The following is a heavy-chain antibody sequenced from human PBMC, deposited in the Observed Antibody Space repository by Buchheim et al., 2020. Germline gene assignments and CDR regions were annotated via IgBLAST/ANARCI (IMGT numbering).Heavy chain of an antibody. CDR3: ARYEPYYYYFDT. J-gene: IGHJ5*02. Sequence: QLQLQESGPGLVKPSETLSLTCNVSRGFIRNSDYYWGWLRQPPGKGLEWIANIYSYGGPSSSPSLKSRVTISIDTSQDQFSLRLTSVTAADTAVYYCARYEPYYYYFDTWGQGAL. CDR1: RGFIRNSDYY. V-gene: IGHV4-39*07. D-gene: IGHD3-22*01. CDR2: IYSYGGP.